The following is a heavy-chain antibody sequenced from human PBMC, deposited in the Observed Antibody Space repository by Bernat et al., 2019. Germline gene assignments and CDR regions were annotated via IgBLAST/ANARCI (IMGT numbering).Heavy chain of an antibody. J-gene: IGHJ6*02. CDR3: ATDSYGSLYYYGMDV. D-gene: IGHD5-18*01. CDR2: ISGSGGST. V-gene: IGHV3-23*01. Sequence: EVQLLESGGGLVQPGGSLRLSCAASGFTFSSYAMSWVRQAPGKGLEWVSAISGSGGSTYYADSVKGRFTISRDNSKNTLYLQMNSLRAEDTAVYYCATDSYGSLYYYGMDVWGQGTTVTVSS. CDR1: GFTFSSYA.